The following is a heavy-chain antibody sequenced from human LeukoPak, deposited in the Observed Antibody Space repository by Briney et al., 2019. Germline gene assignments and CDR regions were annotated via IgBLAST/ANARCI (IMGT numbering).Heavy chain of an antibody. J-gene: IGHJ4*02. Sequence: GGSLRLSCEASGFTFSTNAIHWVRQAPGQGLQYVSAISGNGGSTYYADSVKGRFTISRDNSKNTAYLQMGSLRAEDMAVYYCARVKYNDFWSGYSPPDYWGQGTLVTVSS. CDR3: ARVKYNDFWSGYSPPDY. D-gene: IGHD3-3*01. CDR1: GFTFSTNA. CDR2: ISGNGGST. V-gene: IGHV3-64*02.